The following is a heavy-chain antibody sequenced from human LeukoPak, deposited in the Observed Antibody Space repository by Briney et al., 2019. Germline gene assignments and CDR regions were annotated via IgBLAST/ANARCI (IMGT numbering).Heavy chain of an antibody. J-gene: IGHJ4*02. CDR2: IKTDGSMT. D-gene: IGHD2-21*01. CDR3: ARGASSGFRIDY. Sequence: PGGSLRLSCAASGFTFSNYWMHWVRQVPGKGLMWVSRIKTDGSMTNYADSVKGRFTISRDNTKNTLYLQMNSLTDEDTAIYYCARGASSGFRIDYWGQGTLVTVSS. CDR1: GFTFSNYW. V-gene: IGHV3-74*01.